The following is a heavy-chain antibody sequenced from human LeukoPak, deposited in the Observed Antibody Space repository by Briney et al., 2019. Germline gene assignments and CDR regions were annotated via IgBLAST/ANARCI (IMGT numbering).Heavy chain of an antibody. J-gene: IGHJ5*02. D-gene: IGHD3-22*01. Sequence: ASVKVSCKASGYTFTSYDINWVRQATGQGLEWRGWMNPNSGNTGYAQKFQGRVTMTRATSISTAYMELSSLRSEDTAVYYCARMSYYDSSGDNWFDLWGQGTLVTVSS. CDR3: ARMSYYDSSGDNWFDL. V-gene: IGHV1-8*01. CDR1: GYTFTSYD. CDR2: MNPNSGNT.